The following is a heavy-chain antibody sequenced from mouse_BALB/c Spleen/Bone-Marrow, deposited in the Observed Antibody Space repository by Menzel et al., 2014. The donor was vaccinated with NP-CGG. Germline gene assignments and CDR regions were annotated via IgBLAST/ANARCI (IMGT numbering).Heavy chain of an antibody. Sequence: EVKVEESGGGLVQPGGSLKVSCAASGFTFNNYGMSWVRQTPDKRLELVATITRNGGSSYYPDSVKGRFTISRDNAKNTLYLQMSSLKSEDTAIYYCSRGNYGNYVDYFDYWGQGTTLTVSS. CDR1: GFTFNNYG. CDR2: ITRNGGSS. J-gene: IGHJ2*01. V-gene: IGHV5-6-3*01. D-gene: IGHD2-1*01. CDR3: SRGNYGNYVDYFDY.